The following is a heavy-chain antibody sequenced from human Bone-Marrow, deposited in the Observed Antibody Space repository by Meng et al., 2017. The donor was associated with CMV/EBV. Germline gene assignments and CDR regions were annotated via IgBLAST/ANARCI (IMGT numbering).Heavy chain of an antibody. CDR1: GYTFTGYY. Sequence: ASVKVSCKASGYTFTGYYMHWVRQAPGQGLEWMGWINPNSGGTNYAQKFQDRVTMTRDTSISTAYMELSRLRSDDTAVYYCARGPRPVLRFLEWLSNPPHYFDYWGQGTLVTVSS. J-gene: IGHJ4*02. D-gene: IGHD3-3*01. CDR2: INPNSGGT. CDR3: ARGPRPVLRFLEWLSNPPHYFDY. V-gene: IGHV1-2*02.